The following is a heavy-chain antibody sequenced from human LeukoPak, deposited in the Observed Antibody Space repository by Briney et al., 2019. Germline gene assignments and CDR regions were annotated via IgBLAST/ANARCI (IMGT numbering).Heavy chain of an antibody. Sequence: GGSLRLSCAASGVTFRDFGMNWVRQIPGKGLDWSSHINGGGDSTHYADSVKGRFTISRDDSQNTLFVQMNSLRVDDSATYYCVKGPYYESPALDSWGQGTLVTVSS. CDR1: GVTFRDFG. D-gene: IGHD3-3*01. J-gene: IGHJ4*02. V-gene: IGHV3-23*01. CDR2: INGGGDST. CDR3: VKGPYYESPALDS.